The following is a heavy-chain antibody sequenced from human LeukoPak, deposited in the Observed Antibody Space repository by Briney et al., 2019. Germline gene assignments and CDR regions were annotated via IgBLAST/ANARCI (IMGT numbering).Heavy chain of an antibody. CDR3: AKALRLAMAS. J-gene: IGHJ4*02. CDR1: GFTFSDYY. Sequence: GGSLRLSCAASGFTFSDYYMSWIRQAPGKGLEWVSYISSSGSTIYYADSVKGRFTISRDNSKNTLYLQMNSLRAEDTAVYYCAKALRLAMASWGQGTLVTVSS. CDR2: ISSSGSTI. V-gene: IGHV3-11*04. D-gene: IGHD5-18*01.